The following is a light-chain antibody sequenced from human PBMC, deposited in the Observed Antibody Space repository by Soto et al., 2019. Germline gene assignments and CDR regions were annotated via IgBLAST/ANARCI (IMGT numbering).Light chain of an antibody. Sequence: DIQLTQSPSSLSASLGDSITITCRASETISTFLNWYQVQPGKAPRLLVYGASYWQVGDPGRFRGSGSETLFTLTIVNLQREDLASYFCQQFFSAVLTFGGGTRVDI. CDR3: QQFFSAVLT. CDR2: GAS. J-gene: IGKJ4*01. CDR1: ETISTF. V-gene: IGKV1-39*01.